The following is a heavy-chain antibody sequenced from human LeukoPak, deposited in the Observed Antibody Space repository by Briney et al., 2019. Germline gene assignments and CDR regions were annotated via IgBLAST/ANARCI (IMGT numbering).Heavy chain of an antibody. CDR2: IKQGGSEN. CDR3: ARDRYYDSSGYYYIKRHFDY. D-gene: IGHD3-22*01. CDR1: GFTCSSYW. V-gene: IGHV3-7*01. Sequence: GVSVRLSCAASGFTCSSYWMSWVRQAPGNGLEWVANIKQGGSENYYVDSVKGRFTISRDNAKNSLHLQMNSLRAEDTAVYYCARDRYYDSSGYYYIKRHFDYWGQGTLVTVSS. J-gene: IGHJ4*02.